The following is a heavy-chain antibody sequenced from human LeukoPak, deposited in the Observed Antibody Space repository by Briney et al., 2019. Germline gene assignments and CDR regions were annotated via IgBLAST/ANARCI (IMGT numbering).Heavy chain of an antibody. J-gene: IGHJ4*02. D-gene: IGHD3-10*01. Sequence: PSETLSLTCAVSGGSISSGGYSWSWIRQPPGKGLEWIGEINHSGSTNYNPSLKSRVTISVDTSKNQFSLKLSSVTAADTAVYYCARGRGSYYYGSGSYYTTQYFDYWGQGTLVTVSS. CDR3: ARGRGSYYYGSGSYYTTQYFDY. CDR2: INHSGST. CDR1: GGSISSGGYS. V-gene: IGHV4-34*01.